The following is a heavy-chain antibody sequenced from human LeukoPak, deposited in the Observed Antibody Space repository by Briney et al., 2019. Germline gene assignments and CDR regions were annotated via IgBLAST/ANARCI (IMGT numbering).Heavy chain of an antibody. V-gene: IGHV4-59*01. J-gene: IGHJ4*02. CDR1: GGSISSYY. Sequence: TSETLSLTCTVSGGSISSYYWSWIRQPPGKGLEWIGYIYYSGSTNYNPSLKSRVTISVDTSKNQFSLKLSSVTAADTAVYYCARGGIEAEDRAVAGRYFDYWGQGTLVTVSS. CDR2: IYYSGST. D-gene: IGHD6-19*01. CDR3: ARGGIEAEDRAVAGRYFDY.